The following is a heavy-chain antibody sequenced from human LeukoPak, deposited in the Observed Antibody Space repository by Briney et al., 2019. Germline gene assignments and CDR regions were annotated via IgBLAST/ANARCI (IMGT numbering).Heavy chain of an antibody. D-gene: IGHD3-3*01. CDR2: ISYDGSNK. Sequence: PGGSLRLSCAPSGFTFSSSGMHWVRQAPGKGLEWVAVISYDGSNKYYADSVKGRFTISRDNSKNTLYLQMNSLRAEDTAVYYCAKESNYDFWSGYYSPFDYWGQGTLVTVSS. CDR1: GFTFSSSG. V-gene: IGHV3-30*18. CDR3: AKESNYDFWSGYYSPFDY. J-gene: IGHJ4*02.